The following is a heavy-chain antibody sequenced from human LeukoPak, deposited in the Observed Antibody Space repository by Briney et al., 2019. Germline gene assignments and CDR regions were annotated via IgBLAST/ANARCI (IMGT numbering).Heavy chain of an antibody. V-gene: IGHV3-7*03. CDR1: GFTFSGFW. D-gene: IGHD1-26*01. CDR3: AKEGLRSYYGDFDY. Sequence: GGSLRLSCAVSGFTFSGFWMSWSRQAPGKGLEWVASINSDGSEGYYADSVKGRFTISRDNSKNTLYLQMNSLRAEDTAVYYCAKEGLRSYYGDFDYWGQGTLVTVSS. CDR2: INSDGSEG. J-gene: IGHJ4*02.